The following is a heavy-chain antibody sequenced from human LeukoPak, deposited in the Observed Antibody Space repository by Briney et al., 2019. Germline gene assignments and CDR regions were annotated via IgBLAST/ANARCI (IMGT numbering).Heavy chain of an antibody. J-gene: IGHJ1*01. Sequence: KTSETLSLTCAAYGGSFSGYYWSWIRQPPGKGLEWIGEINHSGSTNYNPSLKSRVTISVDTSKNQFSLKLSSVTAADTAVYYCARVLSGYYGSGSRYFQHWGQGTLVTVSS. CDR1: GGSFSGYY. CDR2: INHSGST. V-gene: IGHV4-34*01. CDR3: ARVLSGYYGSGSRYFQH. D-gene: IGHD3-10*01.